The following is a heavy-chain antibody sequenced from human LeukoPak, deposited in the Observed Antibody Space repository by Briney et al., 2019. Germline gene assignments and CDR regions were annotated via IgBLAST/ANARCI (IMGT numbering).Heavy chain of an antibody. CDR2: ISSSGSTI. D-gene: IGHD3-22*01. CDR3: ARGSGYDSSGYYSLRDY. V-gene: IGHV3-48*03. CDR1: GFTFSSYK. J-gene: IGHJ4*02. Sequence: GGSLRLSCAASGFTFSSYKMNWVRQAPGKGLEWVSYISSSGSTIYYADSVKGRFTISRDNAKNSLYLQMNSLRAEDTAVYYCARGSGYDSSGYYSLRDYWGQGTLVTVSS.